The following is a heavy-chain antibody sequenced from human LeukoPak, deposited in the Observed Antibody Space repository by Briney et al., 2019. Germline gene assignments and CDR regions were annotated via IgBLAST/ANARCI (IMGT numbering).Heavy chain of an antibody. V-gene: IGHV4-39*01. J-gene: IGHJ4*02. CDR2: FYYSGRT. Sequence: SETLSLTCTVSGGSISSSDYYWGWIRKPPGKGLEWIGSFYYSGRTYYNPSLKSRVTISVDTSKSQFSLNLNSVTAADTAVYYCARHRASSRGGSGYSQGGFDYWGQGTLVTVSS. D-gene: IGHD3-22*01. CDR1: GGSISSSDYY. CDR3: ARHRASSRGGSGYSQGGFDY.